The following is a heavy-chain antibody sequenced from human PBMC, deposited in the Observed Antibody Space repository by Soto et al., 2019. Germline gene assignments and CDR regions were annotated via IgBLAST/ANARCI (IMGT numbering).Heavy chain of an antibody. V-gene: IGHV4-30-4*01. CDR2: IHSSGSI. CDR3: ARDLDGLHDDTSGPFPRPG. D-gene: IGHD3-22*01. Sequence: PSATLSLTCTVSGGSISSDDYYWSWIRQAPGRGLEWIGYIHSSGSIYYTPSLKSRATMSIDTAGNQFSLKVSSVTVADTAVYYCARDLDGLHDDTSGPFPRPGWGQGALVTVSS. CDR1: GGSISSDDYY. J-gene: IGHJ1*01.